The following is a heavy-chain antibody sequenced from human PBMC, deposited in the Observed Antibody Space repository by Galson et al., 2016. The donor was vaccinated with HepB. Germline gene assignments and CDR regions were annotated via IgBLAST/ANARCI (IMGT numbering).Heavy chain of an antibody. Sequence: SLRLSCAASGFTFSNYVMTWVRQSPGKGLEWVSRIGGPGRSKDYADSVNGRFTIFRDHSKNTLYLQIDSLRSEDTAVYYCAKAFTTADNFYQFGMDVWGKGTTVTVSS. V-gene: IGHV3-23*01. CDR1: GFTFSNYV. D-gene: IGHD1-1*01. CDR3: AKAFTTADNFYQFGMDV. CDR2: IGGPGRSK. J-gene: IGHJ6*04.